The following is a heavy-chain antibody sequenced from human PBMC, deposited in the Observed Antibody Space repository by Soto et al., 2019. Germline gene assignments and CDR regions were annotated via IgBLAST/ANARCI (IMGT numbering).Heavy chain of an antibody. J-gene: IGHJ4*02. CDR1: GFSFTSYW. CDR2: IDPSDSST. V-gene: IGHV5-10-1*01. D-gene: IGHD6-13*01. Sequence: GESLKISCKGSGFSFTSYWITWVRQMPGKGLEWVARIDPSDSSTNYSPSFRGHVIISADRSSNTAYLQWSSLRASDTAMYYCARRIKLATHHRHYFDYWGQGTLVTVSS. CDR3: ARRIKLATHHRHYFDY.